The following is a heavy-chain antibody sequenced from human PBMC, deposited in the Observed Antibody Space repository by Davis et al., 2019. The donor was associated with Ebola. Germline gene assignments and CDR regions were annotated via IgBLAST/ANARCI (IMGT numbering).Heavy chain of an antibody. J-gene: IGHJ2*01. Sequence: GGSLRLSCAASGFTVSSNYMSWVRQAPGKGLEWVSVIYSGGSTYYADSVKGRFTISRDNSKNTLYLQMNSLRAEDTAVYYCAVEARQWLADWYFDLWGRGTLVTVSS. CDR1: GFTVSSNY. CDR3: AVEARQWLADWYFDL. CDR2: IYSGGST. D-gene: IGHD6-19*01. V-gene: IGHV3-53*01.